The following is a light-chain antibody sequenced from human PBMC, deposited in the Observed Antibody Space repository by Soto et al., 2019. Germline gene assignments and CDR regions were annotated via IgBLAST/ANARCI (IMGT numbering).Light chain of an antibody. J-gene: IGLJ1*01. V-gene: IGLV2-14*03. CDR1: SSDVGGYNY. Sequence: QSVLTQPASVSGSPGQSIAISCTGTSSDVGGYNYVSWYQQHPGKAPKLMIYDVTTRPSGVSNRFSGSKSGNTTALTIPGLQAEDEADYYCSSYTSDTTGVFGTGTKVT. CDR3: SSYTSDTTGV. CDR2: DVT.